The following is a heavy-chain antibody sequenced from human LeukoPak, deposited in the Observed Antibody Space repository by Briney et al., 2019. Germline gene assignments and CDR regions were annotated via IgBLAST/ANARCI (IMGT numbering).Heavy chain of an antibody. V-gene: IGHV1-2*02. Sequence: GASVKVSCKASGYTFTMYYIHWVRQAPGQGLEWMGWINPNSGGTSSPQKFQGRVTMTRDTSITTFYMEVNWLTSDDTAIYFCARADRLDGAPYLIGPWGQGTLVTVSS. J-gene: IGHJ5*02. D-gene: IGHD2-2*01. CDR3: ARADRLDGAPYLIGP. CDR1: GYTFTMYY. CDR2: INPNSGGT.